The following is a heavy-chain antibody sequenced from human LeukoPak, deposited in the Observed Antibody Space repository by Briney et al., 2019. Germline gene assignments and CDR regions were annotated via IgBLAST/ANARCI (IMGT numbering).Heavy chain of an antibody. V-gene: IGHV4-61*01. D-gene: IGHD6-13*01. Sequence: SETLSLTCTVSGGSVSSGSYYWSWIRQPPGKGLEWIGYIYYSGSTNYNPSLKSRVTISVDTSKNQFSLQLNSVNPEDTAVYYCARVSPRAAGILFDYWGQGTLVTVSS. CDR1: GGSVSSGSYY. CDR3: ARVSPRAAGILFDY. J-gene: IGHJ4*02. CDR2: IYYSGST.